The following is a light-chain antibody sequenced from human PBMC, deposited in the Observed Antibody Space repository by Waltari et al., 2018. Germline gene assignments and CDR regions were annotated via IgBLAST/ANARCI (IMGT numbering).Light chain of an antibody. CDR2: INSDGSH. Sequence: QLVLTQSPSASASLGASVKVTCTLSSGHTNNAIAWHQQQPERGPRFLVRINSDGSHKKGDGVPDRFSGSRSGTEFYLTISSLQSEDEGDYYCQTWDTAILLFGGGTKLSVL. J-gene: IGLJ3*02. CDR3: QTWDTAILL. CDR1: SGHTNNA. V-gene: IGLV4-69*01.